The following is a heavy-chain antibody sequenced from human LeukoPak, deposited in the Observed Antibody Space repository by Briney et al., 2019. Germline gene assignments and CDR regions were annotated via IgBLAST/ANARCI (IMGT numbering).Heavy chain of an antibody. CDR2: ISSSGSTM. D-gene: IGHD2-21*01. CDR3: ASRLLPYYYGMDV. Sequence: GALRLSCAASGFTFNSYEMNWVRQAPGKGLEWVSYISSSGSTMYYADSVKGRFTISRDNAKNSLYLQLNSLRAEDTAVYYCASRLLPYYYGMDVWGQGTTVTVS. J-gene: IGHJ6*02. CDR1: GFTFNSYE. V-gene: IGHV3-48*03.